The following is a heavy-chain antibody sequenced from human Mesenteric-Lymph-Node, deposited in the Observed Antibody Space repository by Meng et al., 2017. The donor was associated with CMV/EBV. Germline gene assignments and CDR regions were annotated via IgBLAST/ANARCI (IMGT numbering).Heavy chain of an antibody. CDR2: MKSERVGGKT. D-gene: IGHD6-13*01. Sequence: FIVSYGDMGWVRRAAGKGQEWVATMKSERVGGKTDYAAPVKGRFTISRDDAKNTLYLEMSSLKTEDTALYYCTTDPPPYSSSWYVAYWGQGTLVTVSS. V-gene: IGHV3-15*05. CDR3: TTDPPPYSSSWYVAY. J-gene: IGHJ4*02. CDR1: FIVSYGD.